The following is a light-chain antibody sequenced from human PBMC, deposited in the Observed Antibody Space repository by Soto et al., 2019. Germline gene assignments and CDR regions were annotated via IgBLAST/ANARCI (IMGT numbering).Light chain of an antibody. Sequence: QSVLTQPASVSGSPGQSITISCTGTSSDVGSYNVVSWYQQHPGKAPKLMIYESSERPSGVSNRFSGSRSGNTASLTISGLQAEDEADYYCCSYAGSSTFVVVGGGTKLTVL. J-gene: IGLJ2*01. V-gene: IGLV2-23*03. CDR1: SSDVGSYNV. CDR2: ESS. CDR3: CSYAGSSTFVV.